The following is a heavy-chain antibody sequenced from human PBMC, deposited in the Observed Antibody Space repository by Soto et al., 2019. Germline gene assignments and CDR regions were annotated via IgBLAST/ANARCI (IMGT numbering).Heavy chain of an antibody. CDR1: ARAFSSYT. V-gene: IGHV1-69*02. CDR3: ATVTTFEWYYRDV. D-gene: IGHD3-16*01. J-gene: IGHJ6*03. Sequence: SVKVYCQASARAFSSYTISWVRQAPGQGLEWMGRIIPILDIANYAQKFQGRVTITADKSTSTAYMELSSLRSEDTAVYYCATVTTFEWYYRDVWGKGTTVTVSS. CDR2: IIPILDIA.